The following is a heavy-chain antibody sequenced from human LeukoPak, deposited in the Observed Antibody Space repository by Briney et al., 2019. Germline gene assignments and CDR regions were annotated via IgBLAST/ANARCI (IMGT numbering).Heavy chain of an antibody. CDR1: GYSFTSYW. CDR3: ARIREYSSSWYIWFDP. D-gene: IGHD6-13*01. CDR2: IYPGDSDT. J-gene: IGHJ5*02. Sequence: GESLKISCKGSGYSFTSYWIGWVRQMPGKGLEWMGIIYPGDSDTRYSPSFQGRVTISADKSISTAYLQWSSLKASDTAMYYCARIREYSSSWYIWFDPWGQGTLVTVSS. V-gene: IGHV5-51*01.